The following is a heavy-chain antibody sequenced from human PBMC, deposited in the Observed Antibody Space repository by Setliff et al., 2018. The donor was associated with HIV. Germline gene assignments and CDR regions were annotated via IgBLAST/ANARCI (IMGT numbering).Heavy chain of an antibody. CDR2: IFPGDSDT. CDR1: GYTFTRYW. J-gene: IGHJ4*02. CDR3: ARHGQYSSGSYYNRPFDF. D-gene: IGHD3-10*01. V-gene: IGHV5-51*01. Sequence: GESLKISCKASGYTFTRYWIGWVRQMPGKGLQWMGMIFPGDSDTRYSPSFQGQVTISADKSISTAYLQWSSLKASDTAMYYCARHGQYSSGSYYNRPFDFWGQGTLVTVSS.